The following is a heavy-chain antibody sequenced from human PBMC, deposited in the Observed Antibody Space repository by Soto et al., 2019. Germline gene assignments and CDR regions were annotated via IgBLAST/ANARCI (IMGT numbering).Heavy chain of an antibody. CDR3: ARVARGGWSVTGDFDY. CDR2: INAGNGNT. D-gene: IGHD1-20*01. CDR1: GYTFTSYA. V-gene: IGHV1-3*01. J-gene: IGHJ4*02. Sequence: QVQLVQSGAEVKKPGALVKVSCKASGYTFTSYAMHWVRQAPGQRLEWMGWINAGNGNTKYSQKFQGRVTITRDTSASTAYMELSSLRSEDTAVYYCARVARGGWSVTGDFDYWGQGTLVTVSS.